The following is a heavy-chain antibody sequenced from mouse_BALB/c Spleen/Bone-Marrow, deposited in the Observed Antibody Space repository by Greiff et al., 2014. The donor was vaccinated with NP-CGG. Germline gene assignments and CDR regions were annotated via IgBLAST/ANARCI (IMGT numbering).Heavy chain of an antibody. CDR2: IRNKPNGYTT. V-gene: IGHV7-3*02. D-gene: IGHD5-1*01. Sequence: DVQLVESGGGLVQPGGSRRLSCTTSGFTFTDYFMTWVRQPPGKALEWLGFIRNKPNGYTTEYNPSVKGRFTISRDNSQGILYLQMNTLRAEDSAIYYCARDYSGYFDFWGQGTTLTVSS. CDR3: ARDYSGYFDF. CDR1: GFTFTDYF. J-gene: IGHJ2*01.